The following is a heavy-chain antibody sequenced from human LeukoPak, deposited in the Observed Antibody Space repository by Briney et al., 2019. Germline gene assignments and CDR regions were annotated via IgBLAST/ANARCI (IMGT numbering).Heavy chain of an antibody. CDR3: ARATYGDSIQYYFDY. J-gene: IGHJ4*02. D-gene: IGHD4-17*01. CDR2: INPNSGGT. Sequence: ASVKVSCKASGYTFTSYGISWVRQAPGQGLEWMGRINPNSGGTNYAQKFQGRVTMTRDTSISAAYMELSRLRSDDTAVYYCARATYGDSIQYYFDYWGQGTLVTVSS. V-gene: IGHV1-2*06. CDR1: GYTFTSYG.